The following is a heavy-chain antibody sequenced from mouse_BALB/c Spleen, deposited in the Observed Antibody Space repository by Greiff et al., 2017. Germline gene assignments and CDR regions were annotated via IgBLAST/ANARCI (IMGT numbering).Heavy chain of an antibody. CDR2: IDPANGNT. Sequence: DVQLQESGAELVKPGASVKLSCTASGFNIKDTYMHWVKQRPEQGLEWIGRIDPANGNTKYDPKFQGKATITADTSSNTAYLQLSSLTSEDTAVYYCVLLVDYWGQGTTLTVSS. D-gene: IGHD1-1*01. V-gene: IGHV14-3*02. CDR3: VLLVDY. J-gene: IGHJ2*01. CDR1: GFNIKDTY.